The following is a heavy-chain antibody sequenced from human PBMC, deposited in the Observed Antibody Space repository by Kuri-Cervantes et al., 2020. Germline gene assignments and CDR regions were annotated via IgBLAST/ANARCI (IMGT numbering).Heavy chain of an antibody. CDR3: AREGNDYDRSKGWFDP. D-gene: IGHD3-22*01. J-gene: IGHJ5*02. CDR1: GGSISSSSYY. CDR2: IYYSGST. V-gene: IGHV4-39*02. Sequence: SETLSLTCTVSGGSISSSSYYWGWIRQPPGKGLEWIGSIYYSGSTYYNPSLKSRVTISVDTSENQFSLRLSSVAAADTAVYYCAREGNDYDRSKGWFDPWGQGTLVTVSS.